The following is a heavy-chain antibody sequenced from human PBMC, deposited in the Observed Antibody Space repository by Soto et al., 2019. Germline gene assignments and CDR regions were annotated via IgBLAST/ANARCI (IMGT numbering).Heavy chain of an antibody. CDR1: GFSLRSDW. J-gene: IGHJ3*02. Sequence: VGSLRLSCAAIGFSLRSDWMAWVRQIPGEGLEFVANIKEDGSVKNYVDSVKGRFSISRDNDKNSLYLQMNSLRAEATAVYYCGTDRWGGAFDMCGQRTTVTVSS. CDR3: GTDRWGGAFDM. CDR2: IKEDGSVK. D-gene: IGHD3-10*01. V-gene: IGHV3-7*01.